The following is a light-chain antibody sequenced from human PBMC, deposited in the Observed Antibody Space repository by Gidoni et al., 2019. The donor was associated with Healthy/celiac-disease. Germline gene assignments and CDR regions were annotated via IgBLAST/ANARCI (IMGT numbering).Light chain of an antibody. CDR1: QSVSNY. CDR2: DAS. CDR3: QQRSNWPPIFT. V-gene: IGKV3-11*01. J-gene: IGKJ3*01. Sequence: EIVLTQSPATLSLSPGERATLSCRASQSVSNYLAWYQQKPGQAPRLLIYDASNRATGIPARFSGSGSGTDFTLTISSLEPEDFAVYYCQQRSNWPPIFTFGPGTKVDIK.